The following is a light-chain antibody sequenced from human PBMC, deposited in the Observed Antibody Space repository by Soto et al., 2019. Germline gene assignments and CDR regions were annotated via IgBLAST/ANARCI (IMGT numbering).Light chain of an antibody. Sequence: EIVMTQSPATLSVSPGERATLSCRASQSVSSNLAWYQQKPGQAPRLLIYGASTRATGIPARFSGSGSGTEFTLTISSLQSEDLAVYYCQQYNNRRGTFGQGTKVDIK. CDR2: GAS. CDR3: QQYNNRRGT. CDR1: QSVSSN. V-gene: IGKV3-15*01. J-gene: IGKJ1*01.